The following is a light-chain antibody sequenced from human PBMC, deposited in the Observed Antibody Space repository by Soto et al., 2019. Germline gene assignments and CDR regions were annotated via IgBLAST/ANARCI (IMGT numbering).Light chain of an antibody. CDR3: QQYNEWPVT. Sequence: EIVMTQSPATLSVSPGERATLSCRASQSVTSNLAWYQHKPGQAPRLLISSASTGATGIPARFSGSGSGTEFTLPINSLQSEDFAIYYCQQYNEWPVTFGGGTKVEIK. V-gene: IGKV3-15*01. CDR1: QSVTSN. CDR2: SAS. J-gene: IGKJ4*01.